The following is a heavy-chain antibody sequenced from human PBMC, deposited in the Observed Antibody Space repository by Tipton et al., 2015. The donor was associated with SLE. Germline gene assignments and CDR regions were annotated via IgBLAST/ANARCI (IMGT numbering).Heavy chain of an antibody. CDR1: GFTFGDYE. D-gene: IGHD3-22*01. CDR3: ERELLLRYLDV. J-gene: IGHJ6*02. V-gene: IGHV3-48*03. CDR2: ISSRGSSI. Sequence: SLRLSCAASGFTFGDYEMNWVRQAPVKGLEWVSYISSRGSSIYYADSLKGRFTMSRNNAKNSLYLQMNSLRAEDTAVYYCERELLLRYLDVWGQGTTVTVSS.